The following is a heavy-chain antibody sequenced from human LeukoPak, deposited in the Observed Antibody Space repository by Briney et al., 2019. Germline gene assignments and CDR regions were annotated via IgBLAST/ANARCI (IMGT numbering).Heavy chain of an antibody. CDR1: GFTFSNYW. CDR3: TRLAAAGSGRWAPDY. J-gene: IGHJ4*02. Sequence: GGSLTLFCGASGFTFSNYWMHWVRQAPGKGLEWVSSISRSSYYIYYADSVKGRLTISRNNAENSLNLQMNSPRAEDTAVYYCTRLAAAGSGRWAPDYWGQGTLVAVSS. D-gene: IGHD1-14*01. V-gene: IGHV3-21*01. CDR2: ISRSSYYI.